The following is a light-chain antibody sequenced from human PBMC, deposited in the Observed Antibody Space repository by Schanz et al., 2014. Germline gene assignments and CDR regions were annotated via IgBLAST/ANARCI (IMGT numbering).Light chain of an antibody. CDR2: GAS. Sequence: EIVLTQSPGTLSLSPGERATLSCRASQSVSSSYLAWYQQKPGQAPRLLIYGASSRATGIPDRISGSGSGTDFTLTISRLEPEDFAVYYCHQYGISPFTFGPGTKVDIK. V-gene: IGKV3-20*01. CDR3: HQYGISPFT. J-gene: IGKJ3*01. CDR1: QSVSSSY.